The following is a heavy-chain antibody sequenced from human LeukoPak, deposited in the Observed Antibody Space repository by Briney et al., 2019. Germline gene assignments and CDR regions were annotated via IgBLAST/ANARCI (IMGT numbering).Heavy chain of an antibody. CDR3: ARDYCSSTSCYLPVNWFDP. V-gene: IGHV4-4*07. D-gene: IGHD2-2*01. CDR2: IYTSGST. J-gene: IGHJ5*02. Sequence: SETLSLTCTVSGGSISSYYWSWIRQPAGKGLEWIGRIYTSGSTNYNPSLKSRVTMSVDTSKNQFSLKLSSVTAADTAVYYCARDYCSSTSCYLPVNWFDPWGQGTLATVSS. CDR1: GGSISSYY.